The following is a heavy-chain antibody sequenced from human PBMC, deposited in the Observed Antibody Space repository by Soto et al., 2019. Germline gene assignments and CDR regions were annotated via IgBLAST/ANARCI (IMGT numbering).Heavy chain of an antibody. D-gene: IGHD6-19*01. CDR3: ARDASSGWWREVYYGMDV. CDR1: GGSISSYY. Sequence: KPSETLSLTCSVSGGSISSYYWSWIRQPPGKGLEWIGYIYYSGSTNYNPSLKSRVTISADTSKNQFSLKLSSVTAADTAVYYCARDASSGWWREVYYGMDVWGQGTTVTVSS. V-gene: IGHV4-59*01. CDR2: IYYSGST. J-gene: IGHJ6*02.